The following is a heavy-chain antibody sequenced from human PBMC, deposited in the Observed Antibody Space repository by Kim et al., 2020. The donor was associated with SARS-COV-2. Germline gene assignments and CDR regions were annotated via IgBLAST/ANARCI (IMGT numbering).Heavy chain of an antibody. D-gene: IGHD1-26*01. J-gene: IGHJ4*01. CDR2: T. V-gene: IGHV3-74*01. Sequence: TNYADSVKGRFTISRDNAKNTVYLQMNSLRGEDTAVYYCARVSTTTLFDYWGHGTLVTVSS. CDR3: ARVSTTTLFDY.